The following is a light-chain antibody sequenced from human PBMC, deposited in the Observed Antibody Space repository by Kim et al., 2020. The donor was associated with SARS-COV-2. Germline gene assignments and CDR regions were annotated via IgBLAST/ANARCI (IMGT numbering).Light chain of an antibody. V-gene: IGKV3-20*01. Sequence: SPGERATLSCRASQSVSSSYLAWYQQKSGQAPRLLIYGASSRATGIPDRFSGSGSGTDFTLTISRLEPEDFAVYYCQQYGGLPLTFGGGTKVDIK. J-gene: IGKJ4*01. CDR1: QSVSSSY. CDR3: QQYGGLPLT. CDR2: GAS.